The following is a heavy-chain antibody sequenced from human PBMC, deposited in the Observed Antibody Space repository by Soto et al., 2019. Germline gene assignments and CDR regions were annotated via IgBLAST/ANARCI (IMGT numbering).Heavy chain of an antibody. J-gene: IGHJ4*02. Sequence: QVQLVQSGAEVKNPGASVKVSCKASGYTFTNYYIHWVRQAPGQGLEWMAIINPSGGSTNYAQKCKGRVTLARDTFTNTVYMELRSLRSEDTAIYYCARGLAAGDYWGQGPLVTVSS. CDR2: INPSGGST. CDR3: ARGLAAGDY. CDR1: GYTFTNYY. V-gene: IGHV1-46*01. D-gene: IGHD6-13*01.